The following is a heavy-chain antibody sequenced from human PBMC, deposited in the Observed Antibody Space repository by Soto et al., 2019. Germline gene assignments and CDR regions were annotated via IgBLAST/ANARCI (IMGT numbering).Heavy chain of an antibody. CDR3: ARQTDGGELEPSSSSWFFDY. D-gene: IGHD6-13*01. J-gene: IGHJ4*02. V-gene: IGHV4-59*08. CDR1: GGSISSYY. Sequence: SETLSLTCTVSGGSISSYYWSWIRQPPGKGLEWIGYIYYSGSTNYNPSLKSRVTISVDTSKNQFSLKLSSVTAADTAVYYCARQTDGGELEPSSSSWFFDYWGQGTLVTVSS. CDR2: IYYSGST.